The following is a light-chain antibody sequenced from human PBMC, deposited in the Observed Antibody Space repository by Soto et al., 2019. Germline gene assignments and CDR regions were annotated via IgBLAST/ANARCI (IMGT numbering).Light chain of an antibody. CDR3: QSYDSSLSGPYV. J-gene: IGLJ1*01. CDR2: GNS. CDR1: SSNIGAGYD. V-gene: IGLV1-40*01. Sequence: HSVLTQPPSVFGAPGQRVTISCTGSSSNIGAGYDVHWYQQLPGTAPKLLIYGNSNRPSGVPDRFSGSKSGTSASLAITGLQAEDEADYYCQSYDSSLSGPYVFGTGTKVTVL.